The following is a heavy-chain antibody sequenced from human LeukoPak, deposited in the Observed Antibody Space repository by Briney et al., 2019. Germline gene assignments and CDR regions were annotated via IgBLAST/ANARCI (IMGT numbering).Heavy chain of an antibody. Sequence: ASVKVSCKASGYTFTGHYMHWVRQAPGQGLEWMGWINPNSGGTNYAQKFQGRVTMTRDTSISTAYMELSRLRSDDTAVYYCARDYPGYGDYVLIRYYFDYWGQGTLVTVSS. D-gene: IGHD4-17*01. CDR2: INPNSGGT. J-gene: IGHJ4*02. CDR3: ARDYPGYGDYVLIRYYFDY. CDR1: GYTFTGHY. V-gene: IGHV1-2*02.